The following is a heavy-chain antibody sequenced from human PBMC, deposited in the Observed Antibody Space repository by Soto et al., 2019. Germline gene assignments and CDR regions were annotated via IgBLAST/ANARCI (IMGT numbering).Heavy chain of an antibody. CDR2: ISGRGGST. V-gene: IGHV3-23*01. CDR3: AKTISVTGYYISYFDY. J-gene: IGHJ4*02. Sequence: QPGGSLRLSCAASGFTFSSYAMSWVRQAPGKGLEWVSAISGRGGSTYYADSVKGRFTISRDNSKNTLYLQMNSLRAEDTAVYYCAKTISVTGYYISYFDYWGQGTLVTVSS. D-gene: IGHD3-9*01. CDR1: GFTFSSYA.